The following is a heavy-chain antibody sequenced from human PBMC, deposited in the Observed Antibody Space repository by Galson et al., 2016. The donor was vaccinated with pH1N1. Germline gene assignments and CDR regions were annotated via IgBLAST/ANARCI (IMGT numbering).Heavy chain of an antibody. V-gene: IGHV5-51*01. Sequence: GSGYNFDRYWIVWVRQMPGKGLEWMGIIYPGDSDTRYSPSFQGQVSISADKSISTAYLQWSSLKASDTAMYYCARQEFSDYWGQGTLVIVSS. CDR1: GYNFDRYW. CDR3: ARQEFSDY. J-gene: IGHJ4*02. CDR2: IYPGDSDT. D-gene: IGHD2/OR15-2a*01.